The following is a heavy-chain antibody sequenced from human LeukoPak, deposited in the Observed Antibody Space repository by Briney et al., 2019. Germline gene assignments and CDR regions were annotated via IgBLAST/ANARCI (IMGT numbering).Heavy chain of an antibody. V-gene: IGHV3-30*02. CDR2: IRYDGSNK. D-gene: IGHD2-8*02. CDR1: GFTFSSYG. CDR3: ARDRTGDFDY. J-gene: IGHJ4*02. Sequence: GGSLRLSCAASGFTFSSYGMHRVRQAPGKGLEWVAFIRYDGSNKYYADSVKGRFTISRDNSKNTLYLQMNSLRAEDTAVYYCARDRTGDFDYWGQGTLVTVSS.